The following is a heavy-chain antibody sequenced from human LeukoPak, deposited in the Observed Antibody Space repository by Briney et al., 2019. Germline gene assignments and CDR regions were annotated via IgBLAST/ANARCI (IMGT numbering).Heavy chain of an antibody. J-gene: IGHJ3*02. D-gene: IGHD3-10*01. CDR1: GGSISSYY. CDR2: IYYSGST. Sequence: PSETLSLTCTVSGGSISSYYWSWIRQPPGKGLEWIGYIYYSGSTNYNPSLKSRVTISVDTSKNQFSLKLSSVTAADTAVYYCARETFRGSNAFDIWGQGTMVTVSS. V-gene: IGHV4-59*01. CDR3: ARETFRGSNAFDI.